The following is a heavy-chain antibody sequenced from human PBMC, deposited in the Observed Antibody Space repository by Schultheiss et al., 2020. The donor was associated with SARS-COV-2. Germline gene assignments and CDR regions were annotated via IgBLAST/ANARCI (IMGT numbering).Heavy chain of an antibody. D-gene: IGHD2-15*01. V-gene: IGHV1-46*01. CDR3: AREGGSATADY. Sequence: ASVKVSCKASGGTFSSYAISWVRQAPGQGLEWMGIINPSGGSTSYAQKFQGRVTMTRDTSTSTVYMELSSLRSEDTAVYYCAREGGSATADYWGQGTLVTVSS. J-gene: IGHJ4*02. CDR2: INPSGGST. CDR1: GGTFSSYA.